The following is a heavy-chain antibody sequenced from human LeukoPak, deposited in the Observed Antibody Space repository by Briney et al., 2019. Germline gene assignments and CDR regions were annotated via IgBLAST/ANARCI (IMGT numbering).Heavy chain of an antibody. CDR2: IYTSGST. Sequence: SETLSLTCTVSSGSISTSNYYWGWVRQPAGKGLEWIGRIYTSGSTNYNPSLKSRVTMSVDTSKNQFSLKLSSVTAADTAVYYCARDNTSGWSPYYYYYMDVWGKGTTVTISS. CDR1: SGSISTSNYY. V-gene: IGHV4-61*02. CDR3: ARDNTSGWSPYYYYYMDV. D-gene: IGHD6-19*01. J-gene: IGHJ6*03.